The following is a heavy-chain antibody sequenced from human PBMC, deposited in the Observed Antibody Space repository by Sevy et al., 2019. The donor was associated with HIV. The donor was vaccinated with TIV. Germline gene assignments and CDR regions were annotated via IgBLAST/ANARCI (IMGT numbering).Heavy chain of an antibody. CDR3: AADGGPLTMIPGRELGPAAFDI. CDR2: IVVGSGNT. Sequence: ASVKVSCKASGFTFTSSAVQWVRQARGQRLEWIGWIVVGSGNTNYAQKFQERVTITRDMSTSTAYMELSSLRSEDTAVYYCAADGGPLTMIPGRELGPAAFDIWGQGTMVTVSS. CDR1: GFTFTSSA. D-gene: IGHD3-22*01. J-gene: IGHJ3*02. V-gene: IGHV1-58*01.